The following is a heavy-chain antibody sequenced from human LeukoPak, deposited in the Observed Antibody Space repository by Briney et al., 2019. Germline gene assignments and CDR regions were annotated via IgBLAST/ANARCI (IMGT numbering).Heavy chain of an antibody. J-gene: IGHJ4*02. V-gene: IGHV4-39*07. CDR1: GFTFSSYS. CDR3: ARSATLRPNFDY. CDR2: IYYSGTT. Sequence: GSLRLSCAASGFTFSSYSMNWVRQPPGKGLEWVGSIYYSGTTYYSPALRSRVTISVDAAKNQFSLKLTSVTAADAAVYFCARSATLRPNFDYWGQGTLVTVSS. D-gene: IGHD2-15*01.